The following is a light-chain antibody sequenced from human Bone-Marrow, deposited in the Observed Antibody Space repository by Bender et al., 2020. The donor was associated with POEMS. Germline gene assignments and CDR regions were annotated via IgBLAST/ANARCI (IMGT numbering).Light chain of an antibody. V-gene: IGLV2-8*01. J-gene: IGLJ2*01. CDR2: DVN. Sequence: SALTQPPSASGSLGQSVIISCTGTTNDVGGYDQVSWYQQLPGKAPKLIIYDVNQRPLGVPDRFSGSKSGNTASLTVSGLQADDEASYYCNSYAATNNMIFGGGTKLTVL. CDR1: TNDVGGYDQ. CDR3: NSYAATNNMI.